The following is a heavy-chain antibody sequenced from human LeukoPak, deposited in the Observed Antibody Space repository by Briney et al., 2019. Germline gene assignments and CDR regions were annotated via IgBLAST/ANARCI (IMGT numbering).Heavy chain of an antibody. CDR1: GYSISSGYY. Sequence: SETLSLTCTVSGYSISSGYYWGWIRQPPGKGLEWIGSIYHSGNTYYNPSLKSRVTISVDTSKNQFSLKLSSVTAADTAVYYCAAAMAQFDPWGQGTLVTVSS. V-gene: IGHV4-38-2*02. J-gene: IGHJ5*02. CDR3: AAAMAQFDP. CDR2: IYHSGNT. D-gene: IGHD5-18*01.